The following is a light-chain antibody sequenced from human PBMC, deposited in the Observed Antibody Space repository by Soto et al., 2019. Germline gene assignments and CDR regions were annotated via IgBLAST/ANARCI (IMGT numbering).Light chain of an antibody. J-gene: IGKJ1*01. CDR1: QSISSY. CDR2: AAS. Sequence: DIQMTQSPSSLSASVGDIVTITCRASQSISSYLNWYQQKPGTAPKLLIYAASSLQSGVPSRFSGSGSGTDFTLTISSLQPEDFATYYCQQSYSTLHWTFGQGTKVEIK. CDR3: QQSYSTLHWT. V-gene: IGKV1-39*01.